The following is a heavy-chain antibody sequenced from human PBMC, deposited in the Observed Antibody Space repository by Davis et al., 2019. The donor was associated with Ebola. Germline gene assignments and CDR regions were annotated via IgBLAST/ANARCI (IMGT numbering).Heavy chain of an antibody. V-gene: IGHV1-18*04. D-gene: IGHD2/OR15-2a*01. Sequence: ASVKVSCKASGYTFTNYGITWVRQAPGQGLEWMGWINPHNGNTNYAQNVQGRVTMTTDTSTSTAYMELRSLRSDDTAVYYCAREIAPNWFDPWGQGTLVTVSS. CDR2: INPHNGNT. CDR1: GYTFTNYG. J-gene: IGHJ5*02. CDR3: AREIAPNWFDP.